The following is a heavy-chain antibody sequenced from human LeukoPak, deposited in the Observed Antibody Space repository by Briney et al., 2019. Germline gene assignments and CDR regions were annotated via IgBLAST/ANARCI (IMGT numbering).Heavy chain of an antibody. CDR2: IYHSGTT. V-gene: IGHV4-38-2*02. J-gene: IGHJ4*02. CDR3: ARESGGDYGDY. D-gene: IGHD4-17*01. CDR1: GYSISSGYY. Sequence: PSETLSLTCAVPGYSISSGYYWGWIRQPPGKGLEWIGSIYHSGTTYYNPSLRSRVTISLDTPKNQISLKLTSVTAADTAVYYCARESGGDYGDYWGQGTLVTVSS.